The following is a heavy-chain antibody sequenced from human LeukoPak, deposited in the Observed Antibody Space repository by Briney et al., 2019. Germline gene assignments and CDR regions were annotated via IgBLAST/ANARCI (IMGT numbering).Heavy chain of an antibody. CDR3: ARRIAVAGHYFDY. CDR2: IYYSGST. Sequence: WETLSLTCTVSGGSVSSSSYYWGWIRQPPGKGLEWIGSIYYSGSTYYNPSLKSRVTISVDTSKNQFSLKLSSVTAADTAVYYCARRIAVAGHYFDYWGQGTLVTVSS. CDR1: GGSVSSSSYY. D-gene: IGHD6-19*01. V-gene: IGHV4-39*01. J-gene: IGHJ4*02.